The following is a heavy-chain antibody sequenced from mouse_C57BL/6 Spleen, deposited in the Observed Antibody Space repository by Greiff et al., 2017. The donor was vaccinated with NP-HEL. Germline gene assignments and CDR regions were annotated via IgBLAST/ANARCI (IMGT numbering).Heavy chain of an antibody. V-gene: IGHV1-64*01. CDR3: ATPNWVFSYWYFDV. J-gene: IGHJ1*03. CDR1: GYTFTSYW. Sequence: QVQLKQPGAELVKPGASVKLSCKASGYTFTSYWMHWVKQRPGQGLEWIGMIHPNSGSTNYNEKFKSKATLTVDKSSSTAYMQLSSLTSEDSAVYYCATPNWVFSYWYFDVWGTGTTVTVSS. D-gene: IGHD4-1*01. CDR2: IHPNSGST.